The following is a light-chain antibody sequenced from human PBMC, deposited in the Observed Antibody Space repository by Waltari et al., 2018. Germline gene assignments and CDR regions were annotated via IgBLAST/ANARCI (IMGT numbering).Light chain of an antibody. CDR1: SGHSSYA. Sequence: QVVLTQSPSASASLGASVKLTCTLSSGHSSYAIAWHQQQPEKGPRYLMKVNSDGSHNKGDGFPERVSCSSSGAERYLTISGLQSEDEADYYCQTWGTGPRVFGGGTKLTVL. J-gene: IGLJ2*01. CDR3: QTWGTGPRV. CDR2: VNSDGSH. V-gene: IGLV4-69*01.